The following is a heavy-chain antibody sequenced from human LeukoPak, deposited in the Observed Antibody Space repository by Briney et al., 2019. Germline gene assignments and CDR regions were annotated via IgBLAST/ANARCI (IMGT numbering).Heavy chain of an antibody. J-gene: IGHJ4*02. CDR1: GFSFGGHY. D-gene: IGHD3-10*01. CDR2: ISGNGGDI. V-gene: IGHV3-11*01. CDR3: VRHSGRAGGQ. Sequence: GGSLRLSCAASGFSFGGHYMSWLRQAPGKGPEWISYISGNGGDIAYADSVKGRFTISRDDAKNSLHLQMNSLRVEDTAVYHCVRHSGRAGGQWGQGTLIAVSS.